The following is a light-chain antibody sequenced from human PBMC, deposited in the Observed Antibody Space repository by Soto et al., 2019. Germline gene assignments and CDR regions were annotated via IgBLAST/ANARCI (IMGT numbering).Light chain of an antibody. CDR2: GAS. CDR3: QQSYSAPWT. J-gene: IGKJ1*01. CDR1: QSISSY. Sequence: DLQMTQSPSSLSASVGDRVTITCRASQSISSYLNWYQQKPGKVPKLLIYGASSVQSGVPSRFSGGGSGTEFTLTISSLQPEDYAAYYCQQSYSAPWTFGQRTEVEIK. V-gene: IGKV1-39*01.